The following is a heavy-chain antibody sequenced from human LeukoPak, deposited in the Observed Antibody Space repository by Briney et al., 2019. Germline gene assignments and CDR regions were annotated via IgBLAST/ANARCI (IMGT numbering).Heavy chain of an antibody. J-gene: IGHJ4*02. CDR1: GLAFSTYS. D-gene: IGHD1-26*01. Sequence: PGGSLRLSCAASGLAFSTYSMSWVRQAPGKGLYWVSGISASGSSTYYADSVKGRFTISRDNSKNTLYLQMNSLRAEDTAVYYCAKDGLGTYYSIDYWGQGTLVTVSS. V-gene: IGHV3-23*01. CDR3: AKDGLGTYYSIDY. CDR2: ISASGSST.